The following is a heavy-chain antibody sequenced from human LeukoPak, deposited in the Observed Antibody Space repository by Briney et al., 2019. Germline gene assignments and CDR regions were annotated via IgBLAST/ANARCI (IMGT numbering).Heavy chain of an antibody. J-gene: IGHJ5*02. Sequence: PGGSLRLSCAASGFTFGNSWMNWFRQTPGKGLEWVANIKQDGSEKYVDSVKGRFTISRDIAKTSLYLQMNSLRAEDTAVYYCAREASSHFTWGQGTLVTVSS. CDR1: GFTFGNSW. CDR2: IKQDGSEK. V-gene: IGHV3-7*01. D-gene: IGHD3-3*02. CDR3: AREASSHFT.